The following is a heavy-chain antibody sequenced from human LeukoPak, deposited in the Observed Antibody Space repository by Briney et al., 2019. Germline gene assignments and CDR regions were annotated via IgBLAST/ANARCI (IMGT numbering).Heavy chain of an antibody. CDR3: ARLGFIAAAGTDAFDI. CDR2: IYYSGST. V-gene: IGHV4-59*08. J-gene: IGHJ3*02. D-gene: IGHD6-13*01. Sequence: PSETLSLTCAVSGVSISSYYWSWIRQPPGKGLEWIGYIYYSGSTNYNPSLKSRVTISVDTSKNQFSLKLSSVTAADTAVYYCARLGFIAAAGTDAFDIWGQGTMVTVSS. CDR1: GVSISSYY.